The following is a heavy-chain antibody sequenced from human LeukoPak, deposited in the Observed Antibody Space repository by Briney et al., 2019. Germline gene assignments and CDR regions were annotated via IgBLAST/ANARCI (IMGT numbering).Heavy chain of an antibody. Sequence: PGGSLRLSCAASGFTFSTYSMNWVRQAPGKGLEWISYISSSSGTIYLADSVKGRFTISRDNAKNSLYLQMNSLRAEDTAVYYCARDGNLLDVWGKGTTVTVSS. J-gene: IGHJ6*04. CDR3: ARDGNLLDV. CDR2: ISSSSGTI. CDR1: GFTFSTYS. V-gene: IGHV3-48*04.